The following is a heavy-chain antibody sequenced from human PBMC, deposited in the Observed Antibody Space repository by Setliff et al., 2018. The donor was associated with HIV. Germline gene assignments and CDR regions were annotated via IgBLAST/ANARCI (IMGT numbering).Heavy chain of an antibody. V-gene: IGHV1-2*02. CDR3: ARDGGPGSGWGDYSYYFSMDG. CDR1: GYTFTGNY. CDR2: INPNSGGT. Sequence: ASVKVSCKASGYTFTGNYIHWVRQAPGQGLEWMGWINPNSGGTNYEQKLQGRVTMTRDTSISTAYMELSRLRSEDTAIYYCARDGGPGSGWGDYSYYFSMDGWGKGTTVTVSS. J-gene: IGHJ6*03. D-gene: IGHD6-19*01.